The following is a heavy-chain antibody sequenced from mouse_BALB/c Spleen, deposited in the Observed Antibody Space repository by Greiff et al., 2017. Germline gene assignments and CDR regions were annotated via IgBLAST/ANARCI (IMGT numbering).Heavy chain of an antibody. V-gene: IGHV5-17*02. CDR1: GFTFSSFG. D-gene: IGHD3-3*01. CDR3: ARSGDNYAMDY. CDR2: ISSGSSTI. J-gene: IGHJ4*01. Sequence: EVKLQESGGGLMQPGGSRKLSCAASGFTFSSFGMHWVRQAPEKGLEWVAYISSGSSTIYYADTVKGRFTISRDNPKNTLFQQMTSLRSEDTAMYYCARSGDNYAMDYWGQGTSVTVSS.